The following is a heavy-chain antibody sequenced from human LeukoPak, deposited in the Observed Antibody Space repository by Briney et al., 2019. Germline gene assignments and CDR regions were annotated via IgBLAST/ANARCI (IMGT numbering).Heavy chain of an antibody. D-gene: IGHD4-17*01. Sequence: SQTLSLTCVISGDSVSGNSVAWNWIRQSPSRGLEWLGRTYYRSRWFNDYAPSVKSRLTINSDTSKNQFSLQLNSVTPEDTAVYYCARARDYGAMYYFDYWGQGTLVTVST. CDR3: ARARDYGAMYYFDY. V-gene: IGHV6-1*01. CDR2: TYYRSRWFN. J-gene: IGHJ4*02. CDR1: GDSVSGNSVA.